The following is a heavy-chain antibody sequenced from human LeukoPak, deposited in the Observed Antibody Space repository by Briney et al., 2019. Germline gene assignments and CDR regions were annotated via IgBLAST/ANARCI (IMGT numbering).Heavy chain of an antibody. V-gene: IGHV4-38-2*02. CDR2: ISYSGST. D-gene: IGHD5-24*01. CDR3: ARDGSNYGVFDY. CDR1: GYSISSGYY. J-gene: IGHJ4*02. Sequence: SETLSLTCAVSGYSISSGYYWGWIRQPPGKGLEWIGYISYSGSTNYNPSLRSRLTISVDTSKNQFSLKLSSVAAADTAVYYCARDGSNYGVFDYWGQGTLVTVSS.